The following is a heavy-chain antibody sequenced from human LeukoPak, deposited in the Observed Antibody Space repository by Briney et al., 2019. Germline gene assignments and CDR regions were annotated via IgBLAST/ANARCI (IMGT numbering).Heavy chain of an antibody. J-gene: IGHJ3*02. CDR1: GCSISSGGYY. V-gene: IGHV4-31*03. Sequence: SETLSLTCTVSGCSISSGGYYWSWIRQHPGKGLEWIGYIYYSGSTYYNPSLKRRVTISVDTSKNQFSLKLSSVTAADTAVYYCARDYYQLGAFDIWGQGTMVTVSS. CDR2: IYYSGST. D-gene: IGHD3-22*01. CDR3: ARDYYQLGAFDI.